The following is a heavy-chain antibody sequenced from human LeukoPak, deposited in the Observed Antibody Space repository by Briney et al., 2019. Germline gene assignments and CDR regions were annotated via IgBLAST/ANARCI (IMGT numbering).Heavy chain of an antibody. CDR1: GFTFSSYA. J-gene: IGHJ4*02. Sequence: GGSLRLSCAASGFTFSSYAMSWVRQAPGKGLEWASSISGSGGASYYADSVKGRFTISRDNSKNTLYLQMNSLRAEDTAIYYCAKASTIFRFDYWGQGTLVTVSS. D-gene: IGHD3-3*01. CDR2: ISGSGGAS. V-gene: IGHV3-23*01. CDR3: AKASTIFRFDY.